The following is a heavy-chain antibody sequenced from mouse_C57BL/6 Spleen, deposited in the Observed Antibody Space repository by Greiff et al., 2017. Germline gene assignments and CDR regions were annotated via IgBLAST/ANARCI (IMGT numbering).Heavy chain of an antibody. J-gene: IGHJ2*01. CDR2: IDPSDSET. CDR3: ARWEVTTQYYFDY. V-gene: IGHV1-52*01. D-gene: IGHD2-2*01. CDR1: GYTFTSYW. Sequence: QVQLQQPGAELVRPGSSVKLSCKASGYTFTSYWMHWVKQRPIQGLEWIGNIDPSDSETHYNQKFKDKATLTVDKSSSTAYMQLSSLTSEASAVYYCARWEVTTQYYFDYWGQGTTLTVSS.